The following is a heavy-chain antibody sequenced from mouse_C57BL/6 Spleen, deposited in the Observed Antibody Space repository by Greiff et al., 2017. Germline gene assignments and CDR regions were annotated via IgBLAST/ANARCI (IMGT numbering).Heavy chain of an antibody. CDR3: ARRGFTTVVAPYFDY. V-gene: IGHV1-80*01. CDR1: GYAFSSYW. CDR2: IYPGDGDT. Sequence: QVQLQQSGAELVKPGASVKISCKASGYAFSSYWMNWVKQRPGQGLEWIGQIYPGDGDTNYNGKFKGKATLTADKSSSTAYMQLSSLTSEDSAVYFCARRGFTTVVAPYFDYWGQGTTLTVSS. D-gene: IGHD1-1*01. J-gene: IGHJ2*01.